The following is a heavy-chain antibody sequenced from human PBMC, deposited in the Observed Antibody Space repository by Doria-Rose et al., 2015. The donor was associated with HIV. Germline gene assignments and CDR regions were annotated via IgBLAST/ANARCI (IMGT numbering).Heavy chain of an antibody. J-gene: IGHJ4*01. D-gene: IGHD3-3*01. CDR2: TYYTGTS. V-gene: IGHV4-31*03. Sequence: QVQLQESGPGLVKPSETLSLTCSVSGASVSSRGYYWNWIRQVPGKGLESLGYTYYTGTSDYSPSLKSRLNMAVDTSKNQLSLKLSFVTVADTAVYYCARMGSYRELAYWCHGALVGVSA. CDR3: ARMGSYRELAY. CDR1: GASVSSRGYY.